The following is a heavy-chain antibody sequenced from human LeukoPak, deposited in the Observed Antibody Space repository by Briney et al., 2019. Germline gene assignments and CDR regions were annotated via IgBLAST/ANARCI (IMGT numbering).Heavy chain of an antibody. V-gene: IGHV4-39*01. J-gene: IGHJ4*02. CDR1: GGSVTSSTFS. CDR3: ARRGAASSGSYYFDH. Sequence: SETLSLTCTVSGGSVTSSTFSWAWIRQPPGKGLEWIGNIYTSGNTYYNPSLKSRVTMSVDTSKNQCSLKLSSVTAADTAVYYCARRGAASSGSYYFDHWGQGTLVTVSS. D-gene: IGHD6-19*01. CDR2: IYTSGNT.